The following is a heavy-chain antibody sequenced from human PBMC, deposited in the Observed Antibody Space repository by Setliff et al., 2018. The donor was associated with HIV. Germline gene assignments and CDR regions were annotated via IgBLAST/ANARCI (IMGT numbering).Heavy chain of an antibody. J-gene: IGHJ4*02. CDR3: ARDSYGSGSYPKGGADY. Sequence: SLRLSCAASGFTFSDYYMSWIRQAPGKGLEWVSYISSSGSTIYYADSVKGRFTISRDNAKNSLYLQMNSLRAEDTAVYYCARDSYGSGSYPKGGADYWGQGTLVTVSS. CDR2: ISSSGSTI. V-gene: IGHV3-11*04. CDR1: GFTFSDYY. D-gene: IGHD3-10*01.